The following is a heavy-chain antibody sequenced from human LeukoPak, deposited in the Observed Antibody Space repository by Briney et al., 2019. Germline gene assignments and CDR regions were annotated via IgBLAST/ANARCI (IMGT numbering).Heavy chain of an antibody. CDR1: GYTFTGYY. D-gene: IGHD3-22*01. J-gene: IGHJ4*02. Sequence: GASVKVSCKASGYTFTGYYMHWVRQAPGQGREWMGRINPNSGGTNYAQKFQGRVTMTRATSISTAYMELSRLRSDDTAVYYCARGIPMIVVAPFDYWGQGTLVTVSS. V-gene: IGHV1-2*06. CDR2: INPNSGGT. CDR3: ARGIPMIVVAPFDY.